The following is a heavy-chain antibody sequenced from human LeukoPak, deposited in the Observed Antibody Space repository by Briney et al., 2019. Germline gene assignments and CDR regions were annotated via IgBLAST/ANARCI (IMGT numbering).Heavy chain of an antibody. D-gene: IGHD2-2*01. CDR1: GFTFDDYA. CDR2: ISWNSGSI. V-gene: IGHV3-9*01. J-gene: IGHJ6*02. CDR3: AKDMANQLLYDDGMDL. Sequence: GRSLRLSCAASGFTFDDYAMHWARQPPGKGLEWVSGISWNSGSIGYAASVKGRFTISRDNAKDSLYLQMNSLRAEDTALYYCAKDMANQLLYDDGMDLWGQGTTVTVSS.